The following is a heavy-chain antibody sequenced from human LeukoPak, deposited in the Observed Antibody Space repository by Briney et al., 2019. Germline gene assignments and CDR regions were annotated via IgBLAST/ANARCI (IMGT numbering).Heavy chain of an antibody. Sequence: PSETLSLTCAVYDGSFSDFYWSWIRHPPGKGLEGIWEINHIGTTNYNPSFKSRVSISVDTSKNQFSLRLNSVTAADTAVYYCARGPFAHDYTDYAWGQGTLVTVSS. CDR1: DGSFSDFY. J-gene: IGHJ4*02. D-gene: IGHD4-11*01. CDR2: INHIGTT. CDR3: ARGPFAHDYTDYA. V-gene: IGHV4-34*01.